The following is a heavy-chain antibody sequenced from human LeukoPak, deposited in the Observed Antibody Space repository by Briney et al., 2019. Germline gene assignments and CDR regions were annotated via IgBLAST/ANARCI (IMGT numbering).Heavy chain of an antibody. CDR1: GGSISSNY. Sequence: PSETLSLTCTVSGGSISSNYWSWIRQPPGKGLEWIGYAFYSENSNYNPSLKSRVTISIDTSKNQFSLNLSSVTAADTAVYYCARHIYGAYYYMDVWGKGTTVTVSS. CDR3: ARHIYGAYYYMDV. CDR2: AFYSENS. J-gene: IGHJ6*03. V-gene: IGHV4-59*08. D-gene: IGHD3-10*01.